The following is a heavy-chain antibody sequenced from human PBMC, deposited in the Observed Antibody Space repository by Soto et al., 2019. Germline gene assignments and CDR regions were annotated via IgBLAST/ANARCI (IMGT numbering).Heavy chain of an antibody. J-gene: IGHJ3*02. V-gene: IGHV4-31*03. D-gene: IGHD4-17*01. CDR1: GGSISSGGYY. CDR2: IYYSGST. CDR3: AETFTYGSGLDAFDI. Sequence: SETLSLTCTVSGGSISSGGYYWSWIRQHPGKGLEWIGYIYYSGSTYYNPSLKSRVTISVDTSKNQFSLKLSSVTAADTAVYYCAETFTYGSGLDAFDISGQGTMVTVSS.